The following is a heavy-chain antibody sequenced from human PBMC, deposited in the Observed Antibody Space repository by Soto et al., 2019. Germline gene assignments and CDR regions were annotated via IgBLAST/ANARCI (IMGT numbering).Heavy chain of an antibody. V-gene: IGHV4-59*01. Sequence: SETLSLTCTVSGGSISSYYWSWIRQPPGKGLEWIGYIYYSGSTNYNPSLKSRVTISVDTSKNQFSLKLSSVTAADTAVYYCARGDYYDFQRFDPWGQGTLVTVSS. J-gene: IGHJ5*02. D-gene: IGHD3-3*01. CDR1: GGSISSYY. CDR3: ARGDYYDFQRFDP. CDR2: IYYSGST.